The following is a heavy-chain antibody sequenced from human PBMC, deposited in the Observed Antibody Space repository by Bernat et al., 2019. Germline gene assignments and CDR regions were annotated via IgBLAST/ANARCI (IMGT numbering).Heavy chain of an antibody. Sequence: EVQLLQSGAEVRKPGESLKISCRVSGYSFINYWIGWVRQIPGKGLEWMGVIYPGDSYPRYSPSFQGQVTISADKSITTAYLQLGSLKASDTAMYYGARRGRYSGHGLCSKFDYWGQGTLVTVSS. J-gene: IGHJ4*02. CDR1: GYSFINYW. CDR3: ARRGRYSGHGLCSKFDY. D-gene: IGHD6-13*01. V-gene: IGHV5-51*03. CDR2: IYPGDSYP.